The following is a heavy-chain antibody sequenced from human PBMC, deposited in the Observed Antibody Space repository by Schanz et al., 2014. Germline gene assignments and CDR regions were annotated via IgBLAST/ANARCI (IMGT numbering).Heavy chain of an antibody. CDR1: GFTFSSYA. D-gene: IGHD3-22*01. CDR3: ARGREVVAKIFDV. Sequence: EVLLLESGGRVERPGGSLRLSCAASGFTFSSYAMHWVRQAPGKGLEWVSYISSSSSTIYYADSVKGRFTISRDNAKNSLYLQMNSLRAEDTGVYYCARGREVVAKIFDVWGQGTMVTGSS. V-gene: IGHV3-48*01. J-gene: IGHJ3*01. CDR2: ISSSSSTI.